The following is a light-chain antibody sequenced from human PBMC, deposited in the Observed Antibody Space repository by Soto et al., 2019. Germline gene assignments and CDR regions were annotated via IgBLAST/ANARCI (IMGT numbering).Light chain of an antibody. CDR1: QGVENX. CDR3: QQYYGYPHT. Sequence: DIQMTQSPSSLSASVGEKVTITCRTSQGVENXXXWFQQKPGKAPKSLIYGASSLQSGVPSRFSGSGSGTDFTFTISSLQAEDFATYYCQQYYGYPHTFGQGTKVEIK. CDR2: GAS. V-gene: IGKV1-16*01. J-gene: IGKJ1*01.